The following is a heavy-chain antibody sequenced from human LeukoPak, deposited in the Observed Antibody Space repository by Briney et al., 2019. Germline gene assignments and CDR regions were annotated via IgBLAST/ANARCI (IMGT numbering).Heavy chain of an antibody. Sequence: GGSLRLSCAASGFTFSSYWMSWVRQAPGKGLEWVANIKQDGSEKYYVDSVKGRFTISRDNAKNSLYLQINSLRGEDMAVYYCARVGGDYFDYWGQGTLVTVSS. J-gene: IGHJ4*02. CDR1: GFTFSSYW. CDR2: IKQDGSEK. D-gene: IGHD3-10*01. V-gene: IGHV3-7*01. CDR3: ARVGGDYFDY.